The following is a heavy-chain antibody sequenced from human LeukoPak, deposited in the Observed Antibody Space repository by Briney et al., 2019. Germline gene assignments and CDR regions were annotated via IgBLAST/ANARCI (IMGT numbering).Heavy chain of an antibody. J-gene: IGHJ4*02. D-gene: IGHD3-10*01. V-gene: IGHV3-30*02. CDR2: IHYDQSNK. CDR3: AKDRRLYGSGSPGNDY. Sequence: GGSLRLSCAASGFTFSSYGMLWVRQAPGKGLEWVAFIHYDQSNKYYADSVKGRFTISRDNSKNTLYLQMNSLRAEDTAVYYCAKDRRLYGSGSPGNDYWGQGTLVTVSS. CDR1: GFTFSSYG.